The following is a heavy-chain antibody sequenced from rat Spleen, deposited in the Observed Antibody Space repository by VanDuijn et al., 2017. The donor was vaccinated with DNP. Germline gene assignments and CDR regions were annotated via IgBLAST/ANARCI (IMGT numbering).Heavy chain of an antibody. J-gene: IGHJ1*01. D-gene: IGHD5-1*01. CDR1: EFTFSRSD. CDR2: ISYESSST. CDR3: ARGSGTYYWYFDF. V-gene: IGHV5-22*01. Sequence: EVQLVESGGGLVQPGRSLKISCVASEFTFSRSDVAWVRQAPTRGLELVAYISYESSSTYHGDSVKGRFTVSRDDAKSTLYLQMNSLRSEDTATYYCARGSGTYYWYFDFWGPGTMVTVSS.